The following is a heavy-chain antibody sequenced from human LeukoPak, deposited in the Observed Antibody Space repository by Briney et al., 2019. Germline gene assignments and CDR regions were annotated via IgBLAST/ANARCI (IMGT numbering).Heavy chain of an antibody. J-gene: IGHJ6*02. CDR3: TKVTVTTFYRVNYYYGMDV. D-gene: IGHD4-17*01. CDR2: ISGSGGST. CDR1: GFTFSSYA. Sequence: GGSLRLSCAASGFTFSSYAMSWVRQAPGKGLEWVSAISGSGGSTYYADSVKGRFTISRDNSKNTLYLQMNSLRAEDTAVYYCTKVTVTTFYRVNYYYGMDVWGQGTTVTVSS. V-gene: IGHV3-23*01.